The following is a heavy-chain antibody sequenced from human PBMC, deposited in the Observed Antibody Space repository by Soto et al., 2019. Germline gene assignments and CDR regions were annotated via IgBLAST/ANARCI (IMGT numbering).Heavy chain of an antibody. CDR2: ISSSSSTI. V-gene: IGHV3-48*01. CDR1: GFTFSSYS. Sequence: EVQLVESGGGLVQPGGSLRLSCAASGFTFSSYSMNWVRQAPGKGLEWVSYISSSSSTIYYADSVKGRFTISRDNAKNSLYLQMNSLRAEDTAVYYCAREEYCSGGSCYSGSTVDYWGQGTLVTVSS. D-gene: IGHD2-15*01. CDR3: AREEYCSGGSCYSGSTVDY. J-gene: IGHJ4*02.